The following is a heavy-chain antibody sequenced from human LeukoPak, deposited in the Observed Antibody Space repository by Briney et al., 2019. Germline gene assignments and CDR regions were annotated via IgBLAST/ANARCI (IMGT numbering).Heavy chain of an antibody. D-gene: IGHD3-10*01. Sequence: SETLSLTCTVSGGSISSGAYYWNWIRQHPGKGLEWIGYIYYSGSTYYNPSLKSRLTISVDTSKNQFSLKMSSVTVADTAVYYCARSGSGSPLFWFDPWGQGTLVTVSS. CDR3: ARSGSGSPLFWFDP. CDR2: IYYSGST. CDR1: GGSISSGAYY. V-gene: IGHV4-31*03. J-gene: IGHJ5*02.